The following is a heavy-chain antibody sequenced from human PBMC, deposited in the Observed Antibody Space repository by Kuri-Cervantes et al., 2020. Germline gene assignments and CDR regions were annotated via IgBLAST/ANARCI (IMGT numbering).Heavy chain of an antibody. Sequence: GGSLRLSCAVSGFTYTNYAMSWVRQAPGKGLEWVSVISATGGRTYYADSVKGRFTISRDNSKNTLYLQMNSLRAEDTAVYYCAKGVGIAPPRWYFDYWDQGTLITVSS. J-gene: IGHJ4*02. CDR3: AKGVGIAPPRWYFDY. CDR2: ISATGGRT. D-gene: IGHD6-13*01. V-gene: IGHV3-23*01. CDR1: GFTYTNYA.